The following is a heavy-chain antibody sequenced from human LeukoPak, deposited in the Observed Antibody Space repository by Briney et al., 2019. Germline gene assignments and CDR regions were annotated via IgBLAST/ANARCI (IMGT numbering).Heavy chain of an antibody. CDR3: ARAHGQSSGWYDY. CDR2: IHSDGSKK. Sequence: PGGSLRLSCAASGFTFSSYDMHWVRQAPGKGLEWVAFIHSDGSKKYYADSVKGRFTISRDNSKNTLYLQMNSQKTEDTAVYYCARAHGQSSGWYDYWGQGTLVTVSS. CDR1: GFTFSSYD. J-gene: IGHJ4*02. V-gene: IGHV3-30*02. D-gene: IGHD6-19*01.